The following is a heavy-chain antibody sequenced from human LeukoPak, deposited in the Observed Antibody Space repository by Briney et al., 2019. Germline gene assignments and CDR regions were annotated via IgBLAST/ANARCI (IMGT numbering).Heavy chain of an antibody. D-gene: IGHD6-13*01. CDR1: GFIFNTYW. Sequence: GGSLRLSCAASGFIFNTYWMHWVRQVPGKGLVWVSGMNTDGSDRSYADSVKGRFTISRDNAKNTLYLQMNSLRAEDTAVYYCARDHSSWEVPSDYWGQGTLVTVSS. CDR2: MNTDGSDR. V-gene: IGHV3-74*01. CDR3: ARDHSSWEVPSDY. J-gene: IGHJ4*02.